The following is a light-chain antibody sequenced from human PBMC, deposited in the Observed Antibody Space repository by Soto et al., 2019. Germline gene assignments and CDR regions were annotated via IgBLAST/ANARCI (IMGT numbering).Light chain of an antibody. Sequence: EIVLTQSPGTLSLSPGERAALSCRASQSVSTKFLAWYQQKPGQAPRLLIDGASSRATGVPDRFSGTGSGTDFTLTISRLEPEDFAVFYCQQYGNSPITIGQGTRLEIK. CDR3: QQYGNSPIT. CDR1: QSVSTKF. J-gene: IGKJ5*01. V-gene: IGKV3-20*01. CDR2: GAS.